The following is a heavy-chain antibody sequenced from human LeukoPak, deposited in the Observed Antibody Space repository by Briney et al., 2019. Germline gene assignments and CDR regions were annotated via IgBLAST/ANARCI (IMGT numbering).Heavy chain of an antibody. J-gene: IGHJ3*02. CDR2: IFYSGST. Sequence: SETLSLTCAVYGGSFSGYYWSWIRQPPGKGLEWIGNIFYSGSTYYSPSLRSRVTISLDTSRNQFSLKLNSVTAADTAVYYCARAIPLIYDFWSGYYLSDAFDIWGQGTMVTVSS. CDR3: ARAIPLIYDFWSGYYLSDAFDI. D-gene: IGHD3-3*01. V-gene: IGHV4-34*12. CDR1: GGSFSGYY.